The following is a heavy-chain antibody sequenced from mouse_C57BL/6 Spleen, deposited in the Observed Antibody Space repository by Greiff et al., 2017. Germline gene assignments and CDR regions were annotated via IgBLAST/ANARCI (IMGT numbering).Heavy chain of an antibody. CDR1: GYTFTDYY. J-gene: IGHJ2*01. Sequence: VQLQQSGPELVKPGASVKISCKASGYTFTDYYMNWVKQSHGKSLEWIGDINPNYGGTSYNQKFKGKATLTVDKSSSTAYMELRSLTSEDSAVYYCAYLLSLDYWGQGTTLTVSS. V-gene: IGHV1-26*01. D-gene: IGHD2-12*01. CDR2: INPNYGGT. CDR3: AYLLSLDY.